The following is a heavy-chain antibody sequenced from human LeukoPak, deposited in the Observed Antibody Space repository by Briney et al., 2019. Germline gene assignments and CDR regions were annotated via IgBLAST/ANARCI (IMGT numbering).Heavy chain of an antibody. J-gene: IGHJ4*02. CDR2: TYYSGST. D-gene: IGHD3-22*01. CDR1: GGSISSGDYY. CDR3: ARGTDYDNGDY. Sequence: PSETLSLTCTVSGGSISSGDYYWSWIRQPPGKGLEWIGYTYYSGSTYYNPSLKSRVTISVDTSKNQFSLKLSSVTAADTAVYYCARGTDYDNGDYWGQGTLVTVSS. V-gene: IGHV4-30-4*01.